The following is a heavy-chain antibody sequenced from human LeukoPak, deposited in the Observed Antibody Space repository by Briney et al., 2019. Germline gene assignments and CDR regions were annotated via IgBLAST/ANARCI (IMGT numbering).Heavy chain of an antibody. CDR1: GGTFSSYT. CDR3: ATTKYTYGYGGGYYFDN. D-gene: IGHD5-18*01. CDR2: IIPIFGTT. Sequence: SVKVSCKASGGTFSSYTINWVRQAPGQGLEWMGSIIPIFGTTNYAQKFQGRVTIIADESTSTAYMELSSLRSDDTAMFYCATTKYTYGYGGGYYFDNWGQGTLVSVCS. V-gene: IGHV1-69*13. J-gene: IGHJ4*02.